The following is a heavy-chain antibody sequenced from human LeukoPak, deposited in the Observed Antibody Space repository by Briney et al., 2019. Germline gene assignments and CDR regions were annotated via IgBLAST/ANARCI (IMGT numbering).Heavy chain of an antibody. V-gene: IGHV4-34*01. CDR1: GGAFSGYY. D-gene: IGHD2-2*01. J-gene: IGHJ1*01. CDR2: INHSGST. Sequence: KPSEALSLTLAVYGGAFSGYYWSWIRHPPRKGLEWIGEINHSGSTNYNPSLKSRVTISVDTSKNQFSLKLSSVTAADTAVYYCARVFPCSSTSCPFQHWGQGSLVTVSS. CDR3: ARVFPCSSTSCPFQH.